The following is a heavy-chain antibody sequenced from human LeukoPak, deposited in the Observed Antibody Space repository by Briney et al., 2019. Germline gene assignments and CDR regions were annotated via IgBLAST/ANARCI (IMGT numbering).Heavy chain of an antibody. Sequence: PGRSLRLSCAASGFTFDDYAMHWVRQAPGKGLEWVSGISWNSGSIGYADSVKGRFTISRDNAKNSLYLQMNSLRAEDTAVYYCASRGSWSPFDYWGQGTLATVSS. V-gene: IGHV3-9*01. D-gene: IGHD1-26*01. CDR1: GFTFDDYA. CDR3: ASRGSWSPFDY. J-gene: IGHJ4*02. CDR2: ISWNSGSI.